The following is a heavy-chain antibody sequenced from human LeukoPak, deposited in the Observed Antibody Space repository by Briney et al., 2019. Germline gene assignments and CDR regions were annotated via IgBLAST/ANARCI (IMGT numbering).Heavy chain of an antibody. CDR3: VKAVSGSYYTGTPFDY. CDR1: GFSSSTYA. J-gene: IGHJ4*02. CDR2: ISANAGGT. V-gene: IGHV3-64D*09. Sequence: GGPLRPSCSPSGFSSSTYALHWVRQAPGKGLEYVSTISANAGGTYYADSVKGRFIISRDNSEHTLYLQMTSLRAEDTAVYYCVKAVSGSYYTGTPFDYWGQGTLVTVSS. D-gene: IGHD1-26*01.